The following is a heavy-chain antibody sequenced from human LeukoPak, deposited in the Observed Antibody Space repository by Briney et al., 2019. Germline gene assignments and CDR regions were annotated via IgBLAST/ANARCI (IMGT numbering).Heavy chain of an antibody. Sequence: TGGSLRLSCAASGFTFSSNAMSWVRQAPGKGLEWVSAISGSGGSTYYADSVKGRFTISRDNSKTTLYLQMNSLRAEDTAVYYCAKDPWHPYYYGSGSNLWGQGTLVTVSS. CDR3: AKDPWHPYYYGSGSNL. V-gene: IGHV3-23*01. CDR1: GFTFSSNA. CDR2: ISGSGGST. J-gene: IGHJ5*02. D-gene: IGHD3-10*01.